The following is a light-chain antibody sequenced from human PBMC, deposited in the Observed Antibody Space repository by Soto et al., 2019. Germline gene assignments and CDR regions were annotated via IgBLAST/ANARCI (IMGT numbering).Light chain of an antibody. Sequence: QSALTQPASGSGSRGQSITICCTGTSSDIGGYKYVSWYQQHPGKAPKLMIYDVSNRPSLVSNRFSRSKSCNTATLTISGLQGEDEAEYYCSSYTGGSTXVFGTGTKVTVL. V-gene: IGLV2-14*01. CDR1: SSDIGGYKY. J-gene: IGLJ1*01. CDR3: SSYTGGSTXV. CDR2: DVS.